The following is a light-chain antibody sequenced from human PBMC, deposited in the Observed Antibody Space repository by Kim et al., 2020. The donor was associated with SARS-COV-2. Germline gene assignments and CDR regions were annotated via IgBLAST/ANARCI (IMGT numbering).Light chain of an antibody. CDR3: QQSGSSPLT. J-gene: IGKJ4*01. CDR2: GAS. Sequence: APGERATLSCRASQSVSSNNLAWYQQKPGQAPRLLSYGASTRATGIPDRFSGSGSGTDFTLTISRLDPEDFAVYYCQQSGSSPLTFGGGTKVEIK. CDR1: QSVSSNN. V-gene: IGKV3-20*01.